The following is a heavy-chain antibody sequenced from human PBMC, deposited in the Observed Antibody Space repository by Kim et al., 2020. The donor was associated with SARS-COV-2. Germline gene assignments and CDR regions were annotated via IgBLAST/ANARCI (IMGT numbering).Heavy chain of an antibody. D-gene: IGHD2-15*01. J-gene: IGHJ5*02. Sequence: SADSVKGRFTISRDKSKNTLYLQMNSLRAEDTAVYYCAKVRDSSGNWFDPWGQGTLVTVSS. CDR3: AKVRDSSGNWFDP. V-gene: IGHV3-23*01.